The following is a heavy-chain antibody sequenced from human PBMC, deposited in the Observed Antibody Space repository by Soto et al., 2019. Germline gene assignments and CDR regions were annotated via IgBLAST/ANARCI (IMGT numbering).Heavy chain of an antibody. Sequence: QVQLVESGGGVVQPGRSLRLSCAASGFTFSSYAMHWVRQAPGKGLEWVAVISYDGSNKYYADSEKGRFSISRDNSKNTLYLQMNSLRAEDTAVYYCARHKRDLRFLEWSYYFDYWGQGTLVTVSS. CDR3: ARHKRDLRFLEWSYYFDY. CDR1: GFTFSSYA. CDR2: ISYDGSNK. V-gene: IGHV3-30-3*01. D-gene: IGHD3-3*01. J-gene: IGHJ4*02.